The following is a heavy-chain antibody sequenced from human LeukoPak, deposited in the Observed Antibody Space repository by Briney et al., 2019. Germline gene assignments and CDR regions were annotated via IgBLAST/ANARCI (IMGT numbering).Heavy chain of an antibody. J-gene: IGHJ4*02. Sequence: PGGSLRLSCAASGFTFSRYWMHWVRHAPGKGLVWVSRINSDGSSTSYADSVKGRFTISRDNAKNTLYLQMNSLRAEDTAVYYCARVYYYDSSGYYPFGYWGQGTLVTVSS. CDR2: INSDGSST. V-gene: IGHV3-74*01. D-gene: IGHD3-22*01. CDR1: GFTFSRYW. CDR3: ARVYYYDSSGYYPFGY.